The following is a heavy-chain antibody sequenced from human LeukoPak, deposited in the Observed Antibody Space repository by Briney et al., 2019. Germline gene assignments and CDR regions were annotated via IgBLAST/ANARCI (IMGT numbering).Heavy chain of an antibody. Sequence: PGGSLRLSCAASGFTFSSYAMSWVRQAPGKGLEWVSAISGSGGSTYYADSVKGRFTISRDNSKNTLYLQMNSLRAGDTAVYYCAKGPFSSIAARGYFDYWGQGTLATVSS. CDR3: AKGPFSSIAARGYFDY. J-gene: IGHJ4*02. CDR2: ISGSGGST. D-gene: IGHD6-6*01. CDR1: GFTFSSYA. V-gene: IGHV3-23*01.